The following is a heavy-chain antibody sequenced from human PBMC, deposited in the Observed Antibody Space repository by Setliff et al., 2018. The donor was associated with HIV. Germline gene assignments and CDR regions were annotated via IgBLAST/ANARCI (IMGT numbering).Heavy chain of an antibody. D-gene: IGHD1-26*01. J-gene: IGHJ2*01. CDR2: IYFSGST. Sequence: SETLSLTCTVSGYSISSSSYYWDWIRQPPGKGLEWIGSIYFSGSTYYNPSLKSRVTISVDTSKNQFSLKLSSVTAADTAVYYCARDFRIGWAVQDYWYFDLWGRGTLVTVS. CDR3: ARDFRIGWAVQDYWYFDL. V-gene: IGHV4-39*07. CDR1: GYSISSSSYY.